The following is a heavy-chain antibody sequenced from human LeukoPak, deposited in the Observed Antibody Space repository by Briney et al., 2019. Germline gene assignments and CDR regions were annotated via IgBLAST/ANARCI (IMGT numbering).Heavy chain of an antibody. D-gene: IGHD4/OR15-4a*01. Sequence: SETLSLTCTVSGDSIRSYYWSWLRQPPGKGLEWIGYIYYSGSTNYNPSLKSRVTISVDTSKNQFSLRLSSVTAADTAVYYCARAPKDYKAVWLDPWGQGTLVTVSS. CDR3: ARAPKDYKAVWLDP. J-gene: IGHJ5*02. CDR1: GDSIRSYY. V-gene: IGHV4-59*01. CDR2: IYYSGST.